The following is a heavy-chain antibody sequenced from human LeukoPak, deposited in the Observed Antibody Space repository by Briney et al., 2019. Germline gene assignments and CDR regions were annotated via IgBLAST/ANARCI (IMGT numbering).Heavy chain of an antibody. J-gene: IGHJ6*02. CDR2: IYYSGST. V-gene: IGHV4-59*01. CDR3: ARGSYSGMDV. CDR1: GGSISGYY. Sequence: PSETLSLTCTVSGGSISGYYSTWIRQPPGKGLEWIGYIYYSGSTDYNPSLKSRVTISVDTSKNQFSLKLSSVTAADTAVYYCARGSYSGMDVWGQGTTVTVSS. D-gene: IGHD2-21*01.